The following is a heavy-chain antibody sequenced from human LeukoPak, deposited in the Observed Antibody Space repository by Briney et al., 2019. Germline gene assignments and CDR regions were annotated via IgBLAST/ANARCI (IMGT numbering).Heavy chain of an antibody. CDR2: INPNSGGT. CDR1: GYTFTGYY. D-gene: IGHD2-15*01. J-gene: IGHJ4*02. V-gene: IGHV1-2*02. Sequence: GASVKVPCKASGYTFTGYYMHWVRQAPGQGLEWMGWINPNSGGTNYAQKFQGRVTMTRDTSTSTVYMELSSLRSEDTAVYYCAREEDCSGGSCYSSSIDYWGQGTLVTVSS. CDR3: AREEDCSGGSCYSSSIDY.